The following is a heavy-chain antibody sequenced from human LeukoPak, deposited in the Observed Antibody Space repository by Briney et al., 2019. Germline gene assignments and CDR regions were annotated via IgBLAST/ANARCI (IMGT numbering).Heavy chain of an antibody. D-gene: IGHD3-10*01. CDR2: IYHSGST. Sequence: SGTLSLTCAVSGGSISSSNWWSWARQPPGKGLEWIGEIYHSGSTNYNPSLKSRVTISVDKSKNQFSLKLSSVTAADTAVYYCAVGVWFGELLPKGWFDPWGQGTLVTVSS. J-gene: IGHJ5*02. CDR3: AVGVWFGELLPKGWFDP. V-gene: IGHV4-4*02. CDR1: GGSISSSNW.